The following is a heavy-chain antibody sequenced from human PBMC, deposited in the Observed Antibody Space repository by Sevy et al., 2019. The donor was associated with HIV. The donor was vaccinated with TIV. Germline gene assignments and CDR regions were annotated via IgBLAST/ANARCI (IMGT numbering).Heavy chain of an antibody. CDR3: ATEDITMIPYGLDV. V-gene: IGHV1-24*01. Sequence: ASVKVSCKVSGYTLTELSMHWVRQPPGKGLEWMGRFDPEDGETIYAQKFLGRLTMTKDTSTDTAYMDLSSLRSEDTAVYYCATEDITMIPYGLDVWGQGTTVTVSS. D-gene: IGHD3-22*01. CDR1: GYTLTELS. CDR2: FDPEDGET. J-gene: IGHJ6*02.